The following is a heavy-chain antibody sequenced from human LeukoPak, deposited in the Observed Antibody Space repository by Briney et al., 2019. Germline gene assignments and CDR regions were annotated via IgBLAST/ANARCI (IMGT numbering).Heavy chain of an antibody. V-gene: IGHV1-69*13. CDR1: GGTFSSYA. CDR3: ARDRKRSVAGPGGVPAHYFDY. Sequence: GASVKVSCKASGGTFSSYAISWVRQAPGQGLEWMGGIIPIFGTANYAQKFQGRVTITADESTSTAYMELSSLRSEDTAVYYCARDRKRSVAGPGGVPAHYFDYWGQGTLVTVSS. CDR2: IIPIFGTA. D-gene: IGHD3-3*01. J-gene: IGHJ4*02.